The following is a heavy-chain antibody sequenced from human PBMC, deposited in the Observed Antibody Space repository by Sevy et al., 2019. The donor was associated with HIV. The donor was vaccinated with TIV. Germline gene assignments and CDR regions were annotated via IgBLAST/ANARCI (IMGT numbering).Heavy chain of an antibody. D-gene: IGHD3-22*01. CDR3: AGALEYYDDNSGYFDY. J-gene: IGHJ4*02. V-gene: IGHV1-24*01. CDR2: FDPEDGET. Sequence: ASVKVSCKVSGYSLTKISMHWVRQAPGKGLEWMGRFDPEDGETIYAQRFQGRLTMTEDTYTDTAYMELSSVRSEDTAVYYCAGALEYYDDNSGYFDYWGQGTLVTVSS. CDR1: GYSLTKIS.